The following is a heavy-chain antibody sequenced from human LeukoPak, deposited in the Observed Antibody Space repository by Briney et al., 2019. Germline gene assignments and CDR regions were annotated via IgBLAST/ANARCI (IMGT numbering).Heavy chain of an antibody. CDR2: INSDGSST. J-gene: IGHJ4*02. V-gene: IGHV3-74*01. D-gene: IGHD5-18*01. CDR1: GFTFSSYW. CDR3: GNLDTPMGY. Sequence: RGSLGLSCAASGFTFSSYWMHWVRQAPGKGLVWVSRINSDGSSTSYAASVKGRFTISRDNAKNTLYLQMNSLRAEDTAVYYCGNLDTPMGYWGQGPLVTDPS.